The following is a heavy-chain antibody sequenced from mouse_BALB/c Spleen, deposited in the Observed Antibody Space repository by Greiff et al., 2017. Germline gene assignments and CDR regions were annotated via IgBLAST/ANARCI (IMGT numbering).Heavy chain of an antibody. Sequence: DVKLQESGPDLVKPSQSLSLTCTVTGYSITSGYSWNWIRQFPGNKLEWMGYIHYSGSTNYNPSLKSRISITRDTSKNQFFLQLNSVTTEDTAPYYCAKTQLYFDVWGAGTTVTVSS. V-gene: IGHV3-1*02. J-gene: IGHJ1*01. CDR1: GYSITSGYS. CDR3: AKTQLYFDV. D-gene: IGHD4-1*02. CDR2: IHYSGST.